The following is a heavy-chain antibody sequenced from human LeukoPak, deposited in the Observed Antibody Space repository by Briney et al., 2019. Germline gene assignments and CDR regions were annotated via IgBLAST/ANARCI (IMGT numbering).Heavy chain of an antibody. Sequence: SSETLSLTCTVSGGSISSYYWSWIRQPPGKGLEWIGYMYYTGSANYNPSLKSRVTMSVDTSKNQFSLKLSSVTAADTAVYYCARENVYFDSSGYPSGWFDPWGQGTLVTVSS. V-gene: IGHV4-59*01. CDR3: ARENVYFDSSGYPSGWFDP. CDR1: GGSISSYY. J-gene: IGHJ5*02. D-gene: IGHD3-22*01. CDR2: MYYTGSA.